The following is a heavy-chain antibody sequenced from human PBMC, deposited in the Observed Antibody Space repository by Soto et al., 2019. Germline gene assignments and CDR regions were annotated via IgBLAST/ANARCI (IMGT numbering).Heavy chain of an antibody. J-gene: IGHJ4*02. D-gene: IGHD3-10*01. Sequence: EVQLLESGGGLVQPGGSLRLSCAASGFTFSSYAMSWVRQAPGKGLEWVSAISGSGGSTYYADSVKGRFTISRDNSKNTLYLQMNSLRAEDTAAYYCEMGSSGSYYNRAIELFDYWGQGSLVTVSS. CDR3: EMGSSGSYYNRAIELFDY. CDR1: GFTFSSYA. CDR2: ISGSGGST. V-gene: IGHV3-23*01.